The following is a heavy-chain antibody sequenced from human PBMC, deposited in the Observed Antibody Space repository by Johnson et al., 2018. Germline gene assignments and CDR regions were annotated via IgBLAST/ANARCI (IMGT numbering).Heavy chain of an antibody. Sequence: EVQLVESGGGLVQXGGSLRLXCAASGFTFSSYWMSWVRQAPGKGLEWVAHIKQDGSEKYYVDSVKGRFTISRDNAKNSLYLQMNSRRAEETAVYYCARDAGVWYYMDVWGKGTTVTVSS. J-gene: IGHJ6*03. D-gene: IGHD3-10*01. CDR3: ARDAGVWYYMDV. V-gene: IGHV3-7*01. CDR2: IKQDGSEK. CDR1: GFTFSSYW.